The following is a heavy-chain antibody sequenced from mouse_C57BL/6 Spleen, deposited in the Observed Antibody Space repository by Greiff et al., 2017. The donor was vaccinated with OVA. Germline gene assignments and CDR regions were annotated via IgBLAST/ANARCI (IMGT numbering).Heavy chain of an antibody. J-gene: IGHJ3*01. CDR3: TRFPVTAVVAPFAY. CDR2: IDPETGGT. D-gene: IGHD1-1*01. V-gene: IGHV1-15*01. Sequence: QVHVKQSGAELVRPGASVTLSCKASGYTFTDYDMHWVKQTPVHGLEWIGAIDPETGGTAYNPKFKGTAILPADKSSSTAYLELHSQPSGDSAVYYGTRFPVTAVVAPFAYWGQGTLVTVSA. CDR1: GYTFTDYD.